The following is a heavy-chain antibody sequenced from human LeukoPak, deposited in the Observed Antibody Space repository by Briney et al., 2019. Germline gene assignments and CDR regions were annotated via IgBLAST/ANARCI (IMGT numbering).Heavy chain of an antibody. V-gene: IGHV4-61*01. D-gene: IGHD6-13*01. CDR1: GASISSGSYY. CDR2: ISYSGST. J-gene: IGHJ4*02. Sequence: SETLPLTCTVSGASISSGSYYWSWIRQPPGKGLEWIGYISYSGSTNYNPSLKSRLTISLDTSKRQFSLNLNSVTVADTALYYCARDYGGGWYQIDYWGQGTLVTVSS. CDR3: ARDYGGGWYQIDY.